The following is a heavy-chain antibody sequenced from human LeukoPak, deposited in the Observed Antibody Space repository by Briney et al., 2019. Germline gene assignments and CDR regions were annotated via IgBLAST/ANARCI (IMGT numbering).Heavy chain of an antibody. Sequence: GGSLRLSCAASGFTFSSYSMNWVRQAPGKGLEWVSAISGSGGSTYYADSVKGRFTISRDNSKNTLYLQMNSLRAEDTAVYYCAKVGASYSNTLYHFDYWGQGTLVTVSS. J-gene: IGHJ4*02. V-gene: IGHV3-23*01. CDR1: GFTFSSYS. CDR3: AKVGASYSNTLYHFDY. CDR2: ISGSGGST. D-gene: IGHD4-11*01.